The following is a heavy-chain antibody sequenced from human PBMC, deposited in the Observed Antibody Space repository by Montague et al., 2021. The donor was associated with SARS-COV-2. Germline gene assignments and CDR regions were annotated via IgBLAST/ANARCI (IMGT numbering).Heavy chain of an antibody. J-gene: IGHJ4*02. CDR2: ISYDGSNK. Sequence: SLRLSCAASGFTFSSYAMHWVRQAPGKGLEWVAVISYDGSNKYYADSVKGRFTISRDNSKNTLYLQMNSLKAEDTAVYYCAREEPLPSGFDYWGQGTLVTVSS. V-gene: IGHV3-30-3*01. CDR3: AREEPLPSGFDY. D-gene: IGHD2-15*01. CDR1: GFTFSSYA.